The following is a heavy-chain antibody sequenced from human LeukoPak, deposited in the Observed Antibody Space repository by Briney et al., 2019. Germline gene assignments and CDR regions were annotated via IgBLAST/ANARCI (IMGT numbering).Heavy chain of an antibody. CDR1: GGSIRSDGHY. D-gene: IGHD1-26*01. CDR2: IYYSGST. J-gene: IGHJ2*01. CDR3: AREGGGNWYFDL. V-gene: IGHV4-39*07. Sequence: SETLSLTCTVSGGSIRSDGHYWSWIEQPPGKALAWIGSIYYSGSTYYNPSLKSRVTISVDTSKNQFSLKLSSVTAADTAVYYCAREGGGNWYFDLWGRGTLVTVSS.